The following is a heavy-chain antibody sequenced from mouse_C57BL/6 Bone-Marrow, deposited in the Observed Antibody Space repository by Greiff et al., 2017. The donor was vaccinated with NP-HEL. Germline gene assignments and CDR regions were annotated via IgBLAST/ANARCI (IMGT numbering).Heavy chain of an antibody. J-gene: IGHJ1*03. V-gene: IGHV1-42*01. CDR1: GYSFTGYY. D-gene: IGHD1-1*01. Sequence: EVQLQQSGPELVKPGASVKISCKASGYSFTGYYMNWVKQSPEKSLEWIGEINPSTGGTTYNQKFKAKATLTVDKSSSTAYMQLKSLTSDDSAVYYCARDYYGSSDVWGTGTTVTVTS. CDR3: ARDYYGSSDV. CDR2: INPSTGGT.